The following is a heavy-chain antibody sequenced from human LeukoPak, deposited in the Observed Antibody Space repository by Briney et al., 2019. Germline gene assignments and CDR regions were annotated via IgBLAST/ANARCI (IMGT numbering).Heavy chain of an antibody. V-gene: IGHV4-4*07. CDR1: GVSISSNY. Sequence: SETLSLTCTVSGVSISSNYWSWLRQPAGKGLEWIGRIYNSGSTNYNTNYNPSLSSRVTMSVDTSKNQFSLKLNSVTAADTAVYYCARAIWYGSGTTAFDYWGQGTLVTVSS. CDR3: ARAIWYGSGTTAFDY. J-gene: IGHJ4*02. CDR2: IYNSGST. D-gene: IGHD3-10*01.